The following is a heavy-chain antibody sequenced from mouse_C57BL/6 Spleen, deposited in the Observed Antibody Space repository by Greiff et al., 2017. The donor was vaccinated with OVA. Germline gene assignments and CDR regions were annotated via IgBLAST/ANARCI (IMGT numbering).Heavy chain of an antibody. V-gene: IGHV1-80*01. J-gene: IGHJ2*01. Sequence: QVHVKQSGAELVKPGASVKISCKASGYAFSSYWMNWVKQRPGKGLEWIGQIYPGDGDTNSNGKFKGKAPLTADKSSSTAYMQLSRLTSGDSAVYFCAAEVGGYWGQGTTLTVSS. CDR2: IYPGDGDT. D-gene: IGHD1-1*01. CDR1: GYAFSSYW. CDR3: AAEVGGY.